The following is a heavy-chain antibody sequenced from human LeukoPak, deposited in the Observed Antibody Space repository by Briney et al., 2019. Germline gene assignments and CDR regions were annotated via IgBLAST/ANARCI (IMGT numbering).Heavy chain of an antibody. J-gene: IGHJ5*02. Sequence: GGSLRLSCAASGFTLSSYAMSWVRQGPGKGLEWVSAISVSGNTYHADSVKGRFTISRDSSKNTLYLQMNSLRAEDTAVYYCARGGRSGNTLYTWGQGTLVTVSS. CDR2: ISVSGNT. D-gene: IGHD3-10*01. V-gene: IGHV3-23*01. CDR1: GFTLSSYA. CDR3: ARGGRSGNTLYT.